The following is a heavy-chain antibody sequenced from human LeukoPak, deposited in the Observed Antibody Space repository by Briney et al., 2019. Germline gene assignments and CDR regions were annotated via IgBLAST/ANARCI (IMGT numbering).Heavy chain of an antibody. V-gene: IGHV4-34*01. J-gene: IGHJ6*03. CDR1: GGSFSGYY. D-gene: IGHD6-6*01. CDR2: INHSGST. CDR3: AGDLLYRAARPHYYYYMDV. Sequence: SETLSLTCAVYGGSFSGYYWSWIRQPPGKGLEWIGEINHSGSTNYNPSLKSRVTISVDTSKNQFSLKLSSVTAADTAVYYCAGDLLYRAARPHYYYYMDVWGKGTTVTVSS.